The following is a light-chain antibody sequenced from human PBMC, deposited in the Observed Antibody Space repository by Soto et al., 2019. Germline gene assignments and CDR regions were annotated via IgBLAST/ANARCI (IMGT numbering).Light chain of an antibody. V-gene: IGKV3-20*01. CDR2: GAS. CDR3: QQYGSSPS. CDR1: QSVSSNY. Sequence: VFAQSPGPLSLSPGERATLSCRASQSVSSNYLAWYQQKPGQAPRLLISGASNRATGIPDRFSGSGSGTDFTLTISRLDPEDFAVYYCQQYGSSPSFGQGTKVDI. J-gene: IGKJ1*01.